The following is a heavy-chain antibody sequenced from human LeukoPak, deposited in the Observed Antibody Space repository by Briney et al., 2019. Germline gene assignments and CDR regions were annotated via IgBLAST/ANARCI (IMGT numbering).Heavy chain of an antibody. CDR2: IWPDGSNK. CDR3: ARDYCRTTSCLES. Sequence: PGRSLRLSCAASGFTFNSYGMFWVRQAPGKGLEWVAFIWPDGSNKLYGDPVKGRFTISRDNSKNTVYLQMNSLRAEDTAVYYCARDYCRTTSCLESWGQGTLVTVSS. J-gene: IGHJ4*02. V-gene: IGHV3-33*01. CDR1: GFTFNSYG. D-gene: IGHD2-2*01.